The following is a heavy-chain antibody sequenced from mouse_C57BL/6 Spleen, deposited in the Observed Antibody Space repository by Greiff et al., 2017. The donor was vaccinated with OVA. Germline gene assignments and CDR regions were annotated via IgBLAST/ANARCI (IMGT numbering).Heavy chain of an antibody. Sequence: QVQLQQPGPELVKPGASVKLSCKASGYTFTSYWMHWVKQRPGQGLEWIGNINPSNGGTNYNEKFKSKATLTVDKSSSTAYMQLSSLTSEDSAVYYCARDGGGITRPGTWFAYWGQGTLVTVSA. J-gene: IGHJ3*01. CDR3: ARDGGGITRPGTWFAY. CDR2: INPSNGGT. CDR1: GYTFTSYW. V-gene: IGHV1-53*01. D-gene: IGHD1-2*01.